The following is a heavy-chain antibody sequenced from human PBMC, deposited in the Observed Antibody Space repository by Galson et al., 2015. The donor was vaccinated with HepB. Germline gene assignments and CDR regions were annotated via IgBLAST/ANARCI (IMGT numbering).Heavy chain of an antibody. V-gene: IGHV3-30*04. CDR3: ARGIVVVPAAIKY. J-gene: IGHJ4*02. D-gene: IGHD2-2*01. CDR2: ISYDGSNK. Sequence: SLRLSCAAYGFTFSSYAMHWARQAPGKGLEWVAVISYDGSNKYYADSVKGRFTISRDNSKNTLYLQMNSLRAEDTAVYYCARGIVVVPAAIKYWGQGTLVTVSS. CDR1: GFTFSSYA.